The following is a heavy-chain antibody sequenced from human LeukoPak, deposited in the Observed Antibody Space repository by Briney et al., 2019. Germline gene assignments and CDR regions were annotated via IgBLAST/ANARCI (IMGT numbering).Heavy chain of an antibody. J-gene: IGHJ4*02. CDR1: GASVSSGDYH. CDR2: HNGDP. CDR3: VTYYVNGGGRGH. V-gene: IGHV4-61*08. Sequence: SETLSLTCTVSGASVSSGDYHWSWVRQAPGKGLEWIGHNGDPSYNPSLRSRVVISIDTSRNQFSLRLNSVTAADTATYFCVTYYVNGGGRGHWGPGALVTVSS. D-gene: IGHD3-16*01.